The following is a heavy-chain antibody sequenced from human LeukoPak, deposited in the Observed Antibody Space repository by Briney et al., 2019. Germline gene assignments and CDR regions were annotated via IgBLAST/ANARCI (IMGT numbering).Heavy chain of an antibody. J-gene: IGHJ3*02. Sequence: PSETLSLTCTVSGGSISSGGYYWSWIRQHPGKGLEWIGYIYYSGSTYYNPSLKSRVTISVDTSKNQFSLKLSSVTAADTAVYYCARDQGSSWYQDAFDIWGQGTMVTVSS. V-gene: IGHV4-31*03. CDR1: GGSISSGGYY. CDR2: IYYSGST. D-gene: IGHD6-13*01. CDR3: ARDQGSSWYQDAFDI.